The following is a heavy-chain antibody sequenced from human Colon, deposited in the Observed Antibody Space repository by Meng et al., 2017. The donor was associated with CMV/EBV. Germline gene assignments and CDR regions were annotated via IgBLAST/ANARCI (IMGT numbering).Heavy chain of an antibody. J-gene: IGHJ4*01. CDR2: ITGSGGGP. Sequence: GESLKISCAASGFDFSSYAMTWVRQAPGKGLEWVSRITGSGGGPHYADSLKGRFTISRDNSKNTLYLQMSSLRAEDSAVYYCAKSRVGDYSYFDYWGHGTLVTVSS. V-gene: IGHV3-23*01. CDR3: AKSRVGDYSYFDY. CDR1: GFDFSSYA. D-gene: IGHD2-21*01.